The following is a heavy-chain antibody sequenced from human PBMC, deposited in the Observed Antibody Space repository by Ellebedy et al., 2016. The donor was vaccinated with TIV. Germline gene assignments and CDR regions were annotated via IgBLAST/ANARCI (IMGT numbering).Heavy chain of an antibody. V-gene: IGHV3-7*03. Sequence: GESLKISCAASGFTFKNYWMTWVRQPPEKGLEWVANINQDVSQKYYVGSLKGRFTISRDNAKSLLFLQMDSLRADDTAVYYCARVGYTHWSVDDWGQGTLVTVSS. D-gene: IGHD2-2*02. J-gene: IGHJ4*02. CDR1: GFTFKNYW. CDR2: INQDVSQK. CDR3: ARVGYTHWSVDD.